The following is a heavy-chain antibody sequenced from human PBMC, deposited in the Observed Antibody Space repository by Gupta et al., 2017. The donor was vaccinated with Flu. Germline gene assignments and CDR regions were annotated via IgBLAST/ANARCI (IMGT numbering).Heavy chain of an antibody. D-gene: IGHD6-13*01. J-gene: IGHJ3*02. CDR1: GFTFSSYG. CDR2: IWYDGSNK. CDR3: ARDTIAAAGTDAFDI. Sequence: QVQLVESGGGVVQPGRSLRLSCAASGFTFSSYGMHWVRQAPGKGLEWVAVIWYDGSNKYYADSVKGRFTISRDNSKNTLYLQMNSLRAEDTAVYYCARDTIAAAGTDAFDIWDQGTMVTISS. V-gene: IGHV3-33*01.